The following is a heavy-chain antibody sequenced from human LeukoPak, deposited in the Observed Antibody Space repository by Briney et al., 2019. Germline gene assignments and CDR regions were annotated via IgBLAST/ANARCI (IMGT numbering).Heavy chain of an antibody. V-gene: IGHV4-59*11. CDR1: GGSFSSHY. Sequence: SETLSLTCTVSGGSFSSHYWSWIRQPPGKGLEWIGYISYIGSTNYNPSLKSRATISTDTSKNQFSLRLSSATAADTAVYYCARGNILTGYCFDFWGQGALVTVSS. D-gene: IGHD3-9*01. CDR3: ARGNILTGYCFDF. CDR2: ISYIGST. J-gene: IGHJ4*02.